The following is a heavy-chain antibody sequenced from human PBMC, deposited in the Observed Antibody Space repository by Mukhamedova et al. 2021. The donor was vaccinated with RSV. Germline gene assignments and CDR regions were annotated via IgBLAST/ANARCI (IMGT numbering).Heavy chain of an antibody. CDR2: VSAYNGDT. CDR3: VRDYDILTTYDYFDY. D-gene: IGHD3-9*01. J-gene: IGHJ4*02. V-gene: IGHV1-18*01. Sequence: WVRQAPGQGLEWMGWVSAYNGDTNYAQRFKGRVTMTTDTSTSTAYMELRSLRSDDTALSYCVRDYDILTTYDYFDYWCQGTLVTV.